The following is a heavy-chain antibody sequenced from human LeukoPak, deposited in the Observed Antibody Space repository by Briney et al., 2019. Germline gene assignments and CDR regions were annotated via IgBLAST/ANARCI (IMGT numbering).Heavy chain of an antibody. D-gene: IGHD3-22*01. CDR1: GFTFSRYW. Sequence: GWSLRLSCAASGFTFSRYWMSWVRQAPGKGLEWLANIKEDGSEKYYVDSVKGRFTISRDNIKKSLFLQMNSLRAEDTAVYYCARGDYYDTSGVYIDAFDVWGQGTMVTVSS. CDR2: IKEDGSEK. J-gene: IGHJ3*01. V-gene: IGHV3-7*01. CDR3: ARGDYYDTSGVYIDAFDV.